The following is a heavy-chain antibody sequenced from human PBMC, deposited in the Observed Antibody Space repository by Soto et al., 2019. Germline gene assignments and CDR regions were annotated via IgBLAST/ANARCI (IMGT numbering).Heavy chain of an antibody. CDR3: AREAHYYDSSGYHDAFDI. CDR2: ISAYNGNT. V-gene: IGHV1-18*01. D-gene: IGHD3-22*01. CDR1: GYTFTSYG. J-gene: IGHJ3*02. Sequence: ASVKVSCKASGYTFTSYGISWVRQAPGQGLEWMGWISAYNGNTNYAQKLQGRVTMTTDTSTSTAYMELRSLRSDDTAVYYCAREAHYYDSSGYHDAFDIWGQGTMVTVSS.